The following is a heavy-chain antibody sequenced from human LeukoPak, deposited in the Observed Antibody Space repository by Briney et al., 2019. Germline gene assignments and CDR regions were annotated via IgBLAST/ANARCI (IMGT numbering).Heavy chain of an antibody. CDR1: GFTFSSYA. CDR3: ARPSYDSSGGEEAFDI. J-gene: IGHJ3*02. CDR2: ISGSGGST. Sequence: GGSLRLSCAASGFTFSSYAMSWVRQAPGKGLEWVSAISGSGGSTYYADSVKGRFTISRDNSKNTLYLQMNSLRAEDTAVYYCARPSYDSSGGEEAFDIWGQGTMVTVSS. D-gene: IGHD3-22*01. V-gene: IGHV3-23*01.